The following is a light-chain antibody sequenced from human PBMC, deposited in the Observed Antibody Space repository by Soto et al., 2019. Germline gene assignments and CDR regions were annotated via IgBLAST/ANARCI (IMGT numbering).Light chain of an antibody. V-gene: IGKV1-8*01. J-gene: IGKJ2*01. CDR1: QGISSY. Sequence: AIRMTQSPSSFSASTGDRVTITCRASQGISSYLAWYQQKPGKAPKLLIYAASTLQSGVPSRFSGCGSWTDFTLTISCLQSEDFATYYCQQYYSYPHTFGQGTKVDIK. CDR3: QQYYSYPHT. CDR2: AAS.